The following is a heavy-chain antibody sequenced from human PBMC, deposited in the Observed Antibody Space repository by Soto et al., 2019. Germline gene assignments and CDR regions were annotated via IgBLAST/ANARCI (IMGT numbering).Heavy chain of an antibody. CDR3: ARGARYSYGKDYFDY. J-gene: IGHJ4*02. CDR2: IIPSVGTA. CDR1: GGTFSSYA. D-gene: IGHD5-18*01. V-gene: IGHV1-69*12. Sequence: QVQLVQSGAEVKKPGSSVKVSCKASGGTFSSYAISWVRQAPGQGLEWMGGIIPSVGTANYAQKFQCRVTITADESPSTAYMELSSLRSEDTAVYYCARGARYSYGKDYFDYWGQGTLVTVSS.